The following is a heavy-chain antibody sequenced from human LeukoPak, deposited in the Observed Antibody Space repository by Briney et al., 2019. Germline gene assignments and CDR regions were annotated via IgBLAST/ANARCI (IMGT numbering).Heavy chain of an antibody. Sequence: PSETLSLTCTVSGGSISSYYWGWIRQPPGKGLEWIGSIYYSGSTYYNPSLKSRVTISVDTSKNQFSLKLSSVTAADTAVYYCRMGSWYFREMYYFDYWGQGTLVTVSS. V-gene: IGHV4-39*01. CDR2: IYYSGST. D-gene: IGHD6-13*01. CDR1: GGSISSYY. J-gene: IGHJ4*02. CDR3: RMGSWYFREMYYFDY.